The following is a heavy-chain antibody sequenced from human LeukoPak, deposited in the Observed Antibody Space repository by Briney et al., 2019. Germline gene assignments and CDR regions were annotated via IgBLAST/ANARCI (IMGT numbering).Heavy chain of an antibody. CDR3: ARHLPGYSNTWPGP. J-gene: IGHJ5*02. CDR1: GGSISSYY. Sequence: SETLSLTCTVSGGSISSYYWGWIRQPPGKGLEWIGSIYHSGSTYYNPSLKSRVTISIDTSKNQFSLKLRSVTAADTAVYYCARHLPGYSNTWPGPWGQGTLVTVSS. CDR2: IYHSGST. D-gene: IGHD2-2*01. V-gene: IGHV4-39*01.